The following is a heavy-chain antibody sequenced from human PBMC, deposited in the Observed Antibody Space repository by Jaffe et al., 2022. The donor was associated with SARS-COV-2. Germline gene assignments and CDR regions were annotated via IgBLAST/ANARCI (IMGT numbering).Heavy chain of an antibody. V-gene: IGHV3-7*01. CDR1: GFTFSRYW. D-gene: IGHD2-2*01. Sequence: EVQLVESGGGLVQPGGSLRLSCAASGFTFSRYWMSWVRQAPGKGLEWVANIKQDGSEKNYVDSVKGRFTISRDNAKNSLYLQMHSLRPDDTALYYCAREEGYCSGTSCYFWFDPWGQGTLVIVSS. CDR3: AREEGYCSGTSCYFWFDP. CDR2: IKQDGSEK. J-gene: IGHJ5*02.